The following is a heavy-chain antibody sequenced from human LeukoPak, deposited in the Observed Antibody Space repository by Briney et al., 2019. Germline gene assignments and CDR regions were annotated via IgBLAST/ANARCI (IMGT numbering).Heavy chain of an antibody. CDR2: INHSGST. V-gene: IGHV4-34*01. J-gene: IGHJ6*02. D-gene: IGHD3-9*01. CDR3: ASSLRYFDWLLRSLTSGGMDV. CDR1: GGSFSGYY. Sequence: SETLSLTCAVYGGSFSGYYWSWIRQPPGKGLGWIGEINHSGSTNYNPSLKSRVTISVDTSKNQFSLKLSSVTAADTAVYYCASSLRYFDWLLRSLTSGGMDVWGQGTTVTVSS.